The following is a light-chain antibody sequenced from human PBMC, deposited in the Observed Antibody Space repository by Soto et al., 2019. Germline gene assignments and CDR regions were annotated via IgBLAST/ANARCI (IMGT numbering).Light chain of an antibody. CDR1: QDITNQ. Sequence: DIQMTQSPSSLAASVGDTVTITCQASQDITNQLNWYQQKPGKAPNLLIYDASHLETGVPSRISGSGSGTYFTLTISRLEPEDFAVYYCHQYGSSPPYSFGQGTRLEI. J-gene: IGKJ2*03. V-gene: IGKV1-33*01. CDR3: HQYGSSPPYS. CDR2: DAS.